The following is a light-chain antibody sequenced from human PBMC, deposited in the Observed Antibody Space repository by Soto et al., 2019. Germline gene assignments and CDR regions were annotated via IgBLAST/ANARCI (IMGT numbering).Light chain of an antibody. V-gene: IGLV1-44*01. CDR1: SSNIGSNT. CDR3: SSYAGSSARVV. Sequence: QSVLTQPPSASGTPGQRVAISCSGSSSNIGSNTVNWYQQLPGTAPKLLIYHSNQRPSGVPDRFSGSKYGTSASLAISGLQSEDETHYYCSSYAGSSARVVFGGGTKLTVL. CDR2: HSN. J-gene: IGLJ2*01.